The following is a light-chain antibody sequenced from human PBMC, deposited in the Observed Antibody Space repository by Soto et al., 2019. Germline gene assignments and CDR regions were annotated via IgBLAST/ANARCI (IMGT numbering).Light chain of an antibody. CDR1: QSVSNNY. J-gene: IGKJ1*01. CDR2: GAS. CDR3: HQRQSWPRT. V-gene: IGKV3D-20*02. Sequence: ENVVTRSPASRSVCRGGVSILACGASQSVSNNYLAWYQQKPGQAPRLLIYGASNRATGIPARFSASGTGTDFTLTISEVQPEDFAVYYCHQRQSWPRTFGQGTKGDIK.